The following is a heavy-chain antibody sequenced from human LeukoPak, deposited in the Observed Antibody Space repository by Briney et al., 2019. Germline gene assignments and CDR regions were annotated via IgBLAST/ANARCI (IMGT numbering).Heavy chain of an antibody. J-gene: IGHJ4*02. Sequence: GGSLRLSCAASGFTFSSYGMHWVRQAPGKGLEWVAVISYDGSNKYYADSVKGRFTISRDNSKNTLYLQMNSLRAEDTAVYYCAKDVDPAELYYFDYWGQGTLVTVSS. CDR2: ISYDGSNK. D-gene: IGHD6-13*01. V-gene: IGHV3-30*18. CDR3: AKDVDPAELYYFDY. CDR1: GFTFSSYG.